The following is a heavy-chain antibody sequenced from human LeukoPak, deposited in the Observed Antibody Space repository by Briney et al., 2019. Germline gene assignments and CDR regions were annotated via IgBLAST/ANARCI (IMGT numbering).Heavy chain of an antibody. CDR1: GGSISSGSYY. D-gene: IGHD4-17*01. CDR2: IYTSGST. CDR3: ARGLYGDYGDY. V-gene: IGHV4-61*02. Sequence: SETLSLTCTVSGGSISSGSYYWSWSRQPAGKGLEWIVRIYTSGSTNYNPSLKSRVTISVDTSKNQFSLKLSPVTAADTAVYYCARGLYGDYGDYWGQGTLVTVSS. J-gene: IGHJ4*02.